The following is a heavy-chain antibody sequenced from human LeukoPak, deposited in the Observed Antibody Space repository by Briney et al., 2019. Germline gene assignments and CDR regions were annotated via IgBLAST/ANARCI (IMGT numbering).Heavy chain of an antibody. V-gene: IGHV3-48*02. Sequence: PGGPLRLSCAASGFTFSSYSMNWVRQAPGKGLEWVSYISDTIYYADSVKGRFTISRDNVKNSLYLQMNSLREEDTAVYYCARDSNWAFDYWGQGTLVTVSS. CDR3: ARDSNWAFDY. J-gene: IGHJ4*02. CDR1: GFTFSSYS. D-gene: IGHD7-27*01. CDR2: ISDTI.